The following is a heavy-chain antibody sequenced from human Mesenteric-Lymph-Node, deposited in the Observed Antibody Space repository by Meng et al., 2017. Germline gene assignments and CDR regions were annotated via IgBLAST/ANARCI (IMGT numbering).Heavy chain of an antibody. CDR2: IWYDGSNK. V-gene: IGHV3-33*01. D-gene: IGHD6-19*01. Sequence: GGSLRLSCAASGFTFSSYGMHWVRQAPGKGLEWVAVIWYDGSNKYYADSVKGRFTISRDNSKNTLYLQMNSLRAEDTAVYYCARDQIAVAWIDYWGQGTLVTVSS. CDR1: GFTFSSYG. J-gene: IGHJ4*02. CDR3: ARDQIAVAWIDY.